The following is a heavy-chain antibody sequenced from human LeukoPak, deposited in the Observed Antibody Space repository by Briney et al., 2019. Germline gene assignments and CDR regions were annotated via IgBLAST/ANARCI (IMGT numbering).Heavy chain of an antibody. V-gene: IGHV3-7*01. Sequence: GGSLRLSCSASGFTFSSSWMTWVRQAPGKGLEWVANIKQDGSEQYTADSLKGRFTISRDNDKKLLFLQMNSLRVDDTAVYYCARVGLPCYYYYMDAWGNGTTVTVSS. J-gene: IGHJ6*03. CDR3: ARVGLPCYYYYMDA. CDR1: GFTFSSSW. CDR2: IKQDGSEQ.